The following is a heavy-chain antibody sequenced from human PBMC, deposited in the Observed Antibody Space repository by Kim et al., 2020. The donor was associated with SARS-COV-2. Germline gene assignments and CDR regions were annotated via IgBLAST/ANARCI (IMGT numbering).Heavy chain of an antibody. D-gene: IGHD3-3*02. V-gene: IGHV3-23*01. CDR3: ANNPPLAGTLQHYYYYGMDV. CDR2: ISGSGGST. CDR1: GFTFSSYA. Sequence: GGSLRLSCAASGFTFSSYAMSWVRQAPGKGLEWVSAISGSGGSTYYADSVKGRFTISRDNSKNTLYLQMNSLRAEDTAVYYCANNPPLAGTLQHYYYYGMDVWGQGTTVTVPS. J-gene: IGHJ6*02.